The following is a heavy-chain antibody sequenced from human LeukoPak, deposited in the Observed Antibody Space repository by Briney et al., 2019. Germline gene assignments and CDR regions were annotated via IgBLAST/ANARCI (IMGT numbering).Heavy chain of an antibody. CDR2: IIPIFGTT. J-gene: IGHJ3*02. CDR3: ALSGGYCTNGVCPTDAFDI. Sequence: SVKVSCKASGGTFSSYAISWVRQAPGQGLEWMGGIIPIFGTTNYAQKFQGRVTITTDESTSTAYMELSSLRSEDTAVYYCALSGGYCTNGVCPTDAFDIWGQGTMVTVSS. D-gene: IGHD2-8*01. CDR1: GGTFSSYA. V-gene: IGHV1-69*05.